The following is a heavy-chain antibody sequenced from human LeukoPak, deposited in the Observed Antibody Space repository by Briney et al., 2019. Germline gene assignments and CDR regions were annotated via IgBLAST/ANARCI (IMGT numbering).Heavy chain of an antibody. J-gene: IGHJ4*02. V-gene: IGHV4-4*07. CDR3: ARAYVVWSDSSGYFDY. Sequence: SETLSLTCTVSGGSISSYYWSWIRQPAGKGLEWIGRIYTSGSTNYNPSLKSRVTMSVDTSKNQFSLKLSSVTAADTAVYYCARAYVVWSDSSGYFDYWGQGTLVTVSS. CDR2: IYTSGST. CDR1: GGSISSYY. D-gene: IGHD3-22*01.